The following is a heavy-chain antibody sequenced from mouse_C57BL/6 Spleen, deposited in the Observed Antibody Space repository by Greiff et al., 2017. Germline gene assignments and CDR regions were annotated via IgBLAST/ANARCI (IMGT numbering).Heavy chain of an antibody. V-gene: IGHV1-52*01. CDR2: IDPSDSDT. D-gene: IGHD2-3*01. CDR3: ATGGDGYAMDY. CDR1: GYTFTSYW. Sequence: QVQLKQPGAELVRPGSSVKLSCKASGYTFTSYWMHWVKQRPIQGLEWIGNIDPSDSDTHYNQKFKDKATLTVDKSSSTAYMQLSSLTSEDSAVYYCATGGDGYAMDYWGQGTSVTVSS. J-gene: IGHJ4*01.